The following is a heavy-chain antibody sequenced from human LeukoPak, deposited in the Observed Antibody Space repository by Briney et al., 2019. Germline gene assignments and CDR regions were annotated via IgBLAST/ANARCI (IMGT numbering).Heavy chain of an antibody. D-gene: IGHD5-24*01. CDR3: ARNVEMATMASYYFDY. V-gene: IGHV4-59*08. Sequence: PSETLSLTCTVSGGSISSYYWSWIRQPPGKGLEWIGYIYYSGSTNYNPSLKSRVTISVDTSKNQFSLKLSSVTAADTAVYYCARNVEMATMASYYFDYWGQGTLVTVSS. J-gene: IGHJ4*02. CDR1: GGSISSYY. CDR2: IYYSGST.